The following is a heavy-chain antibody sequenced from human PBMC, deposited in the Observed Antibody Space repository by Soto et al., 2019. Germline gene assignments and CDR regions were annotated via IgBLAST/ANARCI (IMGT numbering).Heavy chain of an antibody. CDR2: ISSSSTTI. CDR1: GFSFSSYS. D-gene: IGHD2-15*01. Sequence: GGSLRLSCAASGFSFSSYSMNWVRQAPGKGLEWVSYISSSSTTIYYAESVKGRFTISRDNAKNSLYLQMNSLRGEDTAVYYCARGLGYCRGVSCYADYWGQGTLVTVSS. V-gene: IGHV3-48*01. J-gene: IGHJ4*02. CDR3: ARGLGYCRGVSCYADY.